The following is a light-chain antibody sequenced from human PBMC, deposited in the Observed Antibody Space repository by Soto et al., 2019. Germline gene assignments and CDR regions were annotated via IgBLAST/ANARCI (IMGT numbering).Light chain of an antibody. CDR1: QSVSSN. J-gene: IGKJ1*01. Sequence: EIVMTQSPATLSVSPGERATLSCRASQSVSSNLAWYQQKPGQAPRLLIYSASTRATGIPARFSGSGSGTEFTLTISRLEPEDFAVYYCQQYGSSGTFGQGTKVDI. V-gene: IGKV3-15*01. CDR2: SAS. CDR3: QQYGSSGT.